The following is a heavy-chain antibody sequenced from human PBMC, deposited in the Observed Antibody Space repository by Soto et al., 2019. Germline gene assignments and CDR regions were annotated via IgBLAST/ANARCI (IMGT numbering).Heavy chain of an antibody. J-gene: IGHJ6*02. Sequence: PSETLSLTCTVSGGSISSYYWSWIRQPAGKGLEWIGRIYTSGSTNYNPSLKSRVTMSVDTSKNQFSLKLSSVTAADTAVYYCARGGDSSGWYNEIYYYYYGMDVWGQGTTVTAP. D-gene: IGHD6-19*01. V-gene: IGHV4-4*07. CDR2: IYTSGST. CDR3: ARGGDSSGWYNEIYYYYYGMDV. CDR1: GGSISSYY.